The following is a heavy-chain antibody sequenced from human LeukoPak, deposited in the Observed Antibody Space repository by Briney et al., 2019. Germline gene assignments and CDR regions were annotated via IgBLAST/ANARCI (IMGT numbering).Heavy chain of an antibody. V-gene: IGHV4-38-2*01. CDR3: ARNGTSSYFDY. CDR1: GYSISSSYY. J-gene: IGHJ4*02. CDR2: IYHSGST. D-gene: IGHD2-2*01. Sequence: SETLSLTCAVSGYSISSSYYWGWIRQAAEKGLEWIGSIYHSGSTHYNPSLKSRVTISVDTPKNQFSLKLSAVTAADTAVYYCARNGTSSYFDYWGQGTLVTVSS.